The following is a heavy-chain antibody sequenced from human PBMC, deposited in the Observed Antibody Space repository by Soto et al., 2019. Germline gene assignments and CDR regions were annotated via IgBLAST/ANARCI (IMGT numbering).Heavy chain of an antibody. CDR3: VVAAQPCYFDY. V-gene: IGHV1-18*01. D-gene: IGHD2-15*01. J-gene: IGHJ4*02. CDR1: GYTFTRYG. Sequence: QVQLEQSGAEVKKPGASVKVSCKASGYTFTRYGISWVRQAPGQGLEWMGWSSAYNGNTNQAQKLQGRVTMTTDTPTTTAYMKLRSMRSDDTAVYYCVVAAQPCYFDYWGQGTLVSVSS. CDR2: SSAYNGNT.